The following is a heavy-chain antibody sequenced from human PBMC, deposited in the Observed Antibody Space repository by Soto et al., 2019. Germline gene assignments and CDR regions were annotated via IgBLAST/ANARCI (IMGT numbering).Heavy chain of an antibody. CDR2: ISGSGGST. D-gene: IGHD3-22*01. CDR1: GFTFGSYA. CDR3: AKDQGRTYDYDSSTYYPLGY. V-gene: IGHV3-23*01. Sequence: GSLRLSCVASGFTFGSYAINWVRQAPGKGLECVSGISGSGGSTYYTDSVKGRFTISRDNSKNTLYLQMNSLRAEDTAVYYCAKDQGRTYDYDSSTYYPLGYWGQGTLVTVSS. J-gene: IGHJ4*02.